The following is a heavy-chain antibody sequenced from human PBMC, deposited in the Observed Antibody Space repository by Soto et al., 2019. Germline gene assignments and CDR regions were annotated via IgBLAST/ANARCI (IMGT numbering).Heavy chain of an antibody. J-gene: IGHJ6*04. CDR3: ATSMTTVISSPGEHCYLLDF. CDR1: GYTFTGYY. V-gene: IGHV1-2*04. D-gene: IGHD4-17*01. CDR2: INPNSGGT. Sequence: GASVKVSCKASGYTFTGYYMHWVRQAPGQGLEWMGWINPNSGGTNYAQKFQGWVTMTRDTSISTAYMELSRLRSDDTAVYYCATSMTTVISSPGEHCYLLDFWGKGTTVIGSS.